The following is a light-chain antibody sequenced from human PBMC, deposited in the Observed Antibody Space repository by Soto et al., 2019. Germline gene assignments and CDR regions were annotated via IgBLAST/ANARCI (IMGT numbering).Light chain of an antibody. Sequence: EIVLTQSPATLSVSPGERATLSCRASQSVSSNLAWYQQKPGQAPRLLIYDASNRATGIPARFSGSGPGTDFTLTISSLEPEDFAVYYCQQRSNWPPLYTFGQGTKVDIK. CDR2: DAS. V-gene: IGKV3D-11*02. J-gene: IGKJ2*01. CDR3: QQRSNWPPLYT. CDR1: QSVSSN.